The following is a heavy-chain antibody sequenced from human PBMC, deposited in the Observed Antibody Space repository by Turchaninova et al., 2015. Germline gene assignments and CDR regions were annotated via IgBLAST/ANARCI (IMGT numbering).Heavy chain of an antibody. CDR3: ARAVYYDSSGYSNSQFDY. CDR2: INHSGST. CDR1: GGSFSGYY. V-gene: IGHV4-34*01. J-gene: IGHJ4*02. Sequence: QVQLQQWGAGLLKPSETLSLTCAVYGGSFSGYYWSWLRQPPGQGLEWIGGINHSGSTNYNPSLKSRVTISVDTSKNQFSLKLSSVTAADTAVYYCARAVYYDSSGYSNSQFDYWGQGTLVTVSS. D-gene: IGHD3-22*01.